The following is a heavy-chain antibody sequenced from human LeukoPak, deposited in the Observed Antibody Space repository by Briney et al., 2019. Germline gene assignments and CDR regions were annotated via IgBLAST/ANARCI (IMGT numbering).Heavy chain of an antibody. D-gene: IGHD1-26*01. CDR1: GFTFSSYA. V-gene: IGHV3-30-3*01. J-gene: IGHJ4*02. CDR2: ISYDGSNK. CDR3: ARDSRSYRIFDY. Sequence: PGGSLRLSCAASGFTFSSYAMHWVRQAPGKGLEWVAVISYDGSNKYYADSVKGRFTISRDNSKNTLYLQMNSLRAEDTAVYYCARDSRSYRIFDYWGQGTLVTVSS.